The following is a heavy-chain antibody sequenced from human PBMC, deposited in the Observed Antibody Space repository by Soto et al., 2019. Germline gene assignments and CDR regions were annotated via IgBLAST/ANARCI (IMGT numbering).Heavy chain of an antibody. D-gene: IGHD3-22*01. V-gene: IGHV1-3*01. Sequence: QVQLVQSGAEVKKPGASVKVSCKASGYTFTSYAMHWVRQAPGQRLEWMGWINAGNGNTKYSQKFQGRVTITRDTSASTAYMELSSLRSEDTAVYYCARVWIITAFFDYWGQGTLVTVSS. CDR1: GYTFTSYA. J-gene: IGHJ4*02. CDR2: INAGNGNT. CDR3: ARVWIITAFFDY.